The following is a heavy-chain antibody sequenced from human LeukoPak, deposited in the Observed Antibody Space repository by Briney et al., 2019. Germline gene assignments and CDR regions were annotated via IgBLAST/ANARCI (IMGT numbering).Heavy chain of an antibody. CDR3: ARGGIAVALDAFDI. J-gene: IGHJ3*02. CDR2: ISAYDGNT. Sequence: ASAKVSCKASGYTFTSYGISWVRQAPGQGLGWMGWISAYDGNTNYAQKLQGRVTMTTDTSTSTAYMELRSLISDDTAVYYCARGGIAVALDAFDIWGQGTMVTVSS. V-gene: IGHV1-18*01. D-gene: IGHD6-19*01. CDR1: GYTFTSYG.